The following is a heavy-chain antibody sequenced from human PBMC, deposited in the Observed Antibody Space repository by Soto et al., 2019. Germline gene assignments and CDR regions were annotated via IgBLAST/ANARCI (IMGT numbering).Heavy chain of an antibody. J-gene: IGHJ3*02. Sequence: QVQLQESGPGLVKPSETLSLTCTVSGGSISSYYWSWIRQPPGKGLGWIGYIYYSGSTNYNPSLKSRVTISVDTSKNHLSLKLSSVTAADTAVYYCARGTVTSLVNAFDIWGQGTMVTVSS. D-gene: IGHD4-4*01. V-gene: IGHV4-59*01. CDR1: GGSISSYY. CDR2: IYYSGST. CDR3: ARGTVTSLVNAFDI.